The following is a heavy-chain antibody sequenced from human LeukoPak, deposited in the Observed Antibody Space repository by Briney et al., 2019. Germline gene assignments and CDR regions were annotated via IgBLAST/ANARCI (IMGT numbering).Heavy chain of an antibody. CDR2: ISGSSSTI. V-gene: IGHV3-48*02. D-gene: IGHD2-15*01. Sequence: PGGSLRLSCAASGFTFSSYSMNWVRQAPGKGLEWVSYISGSSSTIYYADSVKGRFTISRDNAKNSLYLQMNSLRDEDTAVYYCARVWEDIVVVVASRAFDIWGQGTMVTVSS. CDR1: GFTFSSYS. J-gene: IGHJ3*02. CDR3: ARVWEDIVVVVASRAFDI.